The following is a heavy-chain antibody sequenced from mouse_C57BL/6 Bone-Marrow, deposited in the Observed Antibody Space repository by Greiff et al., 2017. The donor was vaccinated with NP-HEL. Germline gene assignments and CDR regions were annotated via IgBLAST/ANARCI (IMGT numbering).Heavy chain of an antibody. J-gene: IGHJ4*01. CDR2: ISSGGSYT. CDR1: GFTFSSYD. V-gene: IGHV5-6*01. Sequence: EVNVVESGGDLVKPGGSLKLSCAASGFTFSSYDMSWVRQTPDKRLEWVATISSGGSYTYYPDSVKGRFTISRDNAKNTLYLQMSSLKSEDTAMYYCARQGTTVVATRNAMDYWGQGTSVTVSS. CDR3: ARQGTTVVATRNAMDY. D-gene: IGHD1-1*01.